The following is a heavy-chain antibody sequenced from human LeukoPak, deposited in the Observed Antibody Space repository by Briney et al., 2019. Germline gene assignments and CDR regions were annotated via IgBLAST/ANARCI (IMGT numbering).Heavy chain of an antibody. CDR2: VRSDGNDK. J-gene: IGHJ4*02. CDR3: DSAGLDY. CDR1: EFTFSNYG. Sequence: GGSLRLSCAASEFTFSNYGMHWVRQAPGKGLEWVTFVRSDGNDKYYADSVKGRFTISRDNSKNTLYLQMTSLRVEDTAIYYCDSAGLDYWGQGSLVTFSS. V-gene: IGHV3-30*02. D-gene: IGHD4-11*01.